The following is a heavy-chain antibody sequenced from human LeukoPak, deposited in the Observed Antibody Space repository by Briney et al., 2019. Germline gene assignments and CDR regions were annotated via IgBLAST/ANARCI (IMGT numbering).Heavy chain of an antibody. V-gene: IGHV4-30-2*01. J-gene: IGHJ4*02. CDR3: ARAGYSYGYPFDY. CDR2: IYHSGST. CDR1: GGSISSGGYY. D-gene: IGHD5-18*01. Sequence: SETLSLTCTVSGGSISSGGYYWSWIRQHPGKGLEWIGYIYHSGSTYYNPSLKSRVTISVDRSKNQFSLKLSSVTAADTAVYYCARAGYSYGYPFDYWGQGTLVTVSS.